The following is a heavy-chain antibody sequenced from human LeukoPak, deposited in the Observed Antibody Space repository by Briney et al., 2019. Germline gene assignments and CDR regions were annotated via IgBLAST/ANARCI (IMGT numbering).Heavy chain of an antibody. J-gene: IGHJ4*02. CDR3: ARSYGLGGNYFDY. CDR1: GYTFTGYY. CDR2: INPNSGGT. V-gene: IGHV1-2*02. Sequence: GASVKVSCKASGYTFTGYYMHWVRQAPGQGLEWMGWINPNSGGTNYAQKFQGRVTMTRDTSISTAYMELSRLRSDDTAVYYCARSYGLGGNYFDYWGQGTLVTVSS. D-gene: IGHD3-16*01.